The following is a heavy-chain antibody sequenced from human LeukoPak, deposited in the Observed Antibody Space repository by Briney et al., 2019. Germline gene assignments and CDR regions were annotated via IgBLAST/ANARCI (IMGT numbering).Heavy chain of an antibody. CDR2: ISYDASKI. Sequence: PGGSLRLSCAASGFTLSSYAMHWVRQAPGKGLEWVAVISYDASKIYYADSVKGRFTISRDNSKNTLYLQMNSRRAEDTAVYYCARSEYAPSSYMDVWGKGTTVTVSS. J-gene: IGHJ6*03. CDR1: GFTLSSYA. CDR3: ARSEYAPSSYMDV. V-gene: IGHV3-30*04. D-gene: IGHD2-2*01.